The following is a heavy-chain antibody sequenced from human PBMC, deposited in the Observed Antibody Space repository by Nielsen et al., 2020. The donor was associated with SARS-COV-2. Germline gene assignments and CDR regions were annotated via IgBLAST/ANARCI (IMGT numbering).Heavy chain of an antibody. J-gene: IGHJ6*03. CDR3: ARGAVAGTYYYYYYMDV. D-gene: IGHD6-19*01. Sequence: SVKVSCKASGGTFSSYAISWVRQAPGQELEWMGGIIPIFGTANYAQKFQGRVTITADESTSTAYMELSSLRSEDTAVYYCARGAVAGTYYYYYYMDVWGKGTTVTVSS. CDR2: IIPIFGTA. V-gene: IGHV1-69*13. CDR1: GGTFSSYA.